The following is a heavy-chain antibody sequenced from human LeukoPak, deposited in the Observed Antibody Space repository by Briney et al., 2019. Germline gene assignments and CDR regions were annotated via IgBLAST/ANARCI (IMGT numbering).Heavy chain of an antibody. D-gene: IGHD6-19*01. CDR3: ARGPAWKYSSGWKSRGYFDY. Sequence: PGGSLRLSCAASGFTFSSYGMHWVRQAPGKGLEWVAFIRYDGSNKYYADSVKGRFIISRDNAKNSLYLQMNSLRAEDTAVYYCARGPAWKYSSGWKSRGYFDYWGQGTLVTVSS. J-gene: IGHJ4*02. V-gene: IGHV3-30*02. CDR2: IRYDGSNK. CDR1: GFTFSSYG.